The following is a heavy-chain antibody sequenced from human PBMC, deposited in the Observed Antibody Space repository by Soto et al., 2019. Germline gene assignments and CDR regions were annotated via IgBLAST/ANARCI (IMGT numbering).Heavy chain of an antibody. D-gene: IGHD3-3*01. CDR3: AKDVECSLDF. CDR1: GLTFGNHC. V-gene: IGHV3-7*01. CDR2: IKEDGSST. Sequence: XGSLRLSCAASGLTFGNHCMNWVRQVPGRGMEWVAKIKEDGSSTYFADSVRGRFTISRDNAKNALFLQMNSLRVEDTAIYYCAKDVECSLDFWGLGTLVTVSS. J-gene: IGHJ4*02.